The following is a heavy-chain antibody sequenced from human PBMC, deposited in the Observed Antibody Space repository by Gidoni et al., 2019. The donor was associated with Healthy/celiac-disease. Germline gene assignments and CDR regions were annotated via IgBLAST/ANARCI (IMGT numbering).Heavy chain of an antibody. J-gene: IGHJ4*02. CDR2: ISGIGGST. Sequence: EVQLLGSGGVLVQPGGSLRLSCSSSGFTFCSYAMSWVRQAPGKGMEWVSAISGIGGSTYYADSVKGRFTISREKSKNTLYLQMNSLRAEDTAVYYCAKEGYYDSSGYYPDWGQGTLVTVSS. D-gene: IGHD3-22*01. CDR3: AKEGYYDSSGYYPD. CDR1: GFTFCSYA. V-gene: IGHV3-23*01.